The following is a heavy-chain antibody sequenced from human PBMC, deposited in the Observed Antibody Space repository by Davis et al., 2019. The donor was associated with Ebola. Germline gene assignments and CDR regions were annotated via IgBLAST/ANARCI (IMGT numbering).Heavy chain of an antibody. D-gene: IGHD5-12*01. CDR1: GYTFTSYY. V-gene: IGHV1-46*01. CDR2: INPSGGST. CDR3: ARGGSGYSGFSRGSRGQNFFDP. J-gene: IGHJ5*02. Sequence: ASVKVSCKASGYTFTSYYMHWVRQAPGQGLEWMGIINPSGGSTSYAQKFQGRVTMTRDTSTSTVYMELSSLRSDDTAVYYCARGGSGYSGFSRGSRGQNFFDPWGQGTLVTVSA.